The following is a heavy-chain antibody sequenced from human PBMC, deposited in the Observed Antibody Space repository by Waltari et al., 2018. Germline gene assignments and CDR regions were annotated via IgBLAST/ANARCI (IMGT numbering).Heavy chain of an antibody. CDR2: ISYDGSNT. CDR1: AFLFRTEG. D-gene: IGHD6-6*01. CDR3: AKGGSARGNYFDY. J-gene: IGHJ4*02. V-gene: IGHV3-30*18. Sequence: QVQLGESRGGVVQPVRSLRPPGAAAAFLFRTEGMHWVLQAPGKGLEWVAVISYDGSNTFYADSVKGRFTISRDNSQNTLYLQMKSLRDEDSAMYYCAKGGSARGNYFDYWGQGTLVTVSS.